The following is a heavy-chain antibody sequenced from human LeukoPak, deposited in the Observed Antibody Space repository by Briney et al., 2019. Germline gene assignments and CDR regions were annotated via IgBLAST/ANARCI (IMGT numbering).Heavy chain of an antibody. V-gene: IGHV3-7*03. CDR1: GFTFSSYW. CDR3: ARDIVFRSSGPTGFDP. J-gene: IGHJ5*02. D-gene: IGHD6-13*01. CDR2: IKQDGSEK. Sequence: PGGSLRLSCAASGFTFSSYWMRWVRQAPGKGLEWVANIKQDGSEKFYADSVKGRFTISRANSKNPLYLQMNSVRAEKTAVYYCARDIVFRSSGPTGFDPWGQGTLVTVSS.